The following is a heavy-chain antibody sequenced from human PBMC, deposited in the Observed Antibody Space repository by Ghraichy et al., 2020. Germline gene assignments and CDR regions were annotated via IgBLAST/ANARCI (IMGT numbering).Heavy chain of an antibody. CDR2: ITGSSRTI. CDR3: ARGSKVVRFFYYDGMDV. Sequence: ETLRLSCVGSGFTLSSYSMNWVRQSPGKGLEWISYITGSSRTITYADSVKGRFTISRDNAQNSLYLQMNSLRDEDTAVYYCARGSKVVRFFYYDGMDVWGQGTTVTVSS. V-gene: IGHV3-48*02. CDR1: GFTLSSYS. D-gene: IGHD4-23*01. J-gene: IGHJ6*02.